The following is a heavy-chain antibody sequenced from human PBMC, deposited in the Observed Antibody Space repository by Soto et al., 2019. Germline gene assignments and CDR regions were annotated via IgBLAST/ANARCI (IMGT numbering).Heavy chain of an antibody. D-gene: IGHD7-27*01. V-gene: IGHV4-39*01. Sequence: QLQLQESGPGLVKPSETLSLTCTVSGGSISSYYWGWIRLPPGKGLEWIGSIYYSGSTYYNPSLKSRVTISVATSKNQFPLKLSSVTAADTAVYSCARRWGYSFDYWGQGTLVTVSS. CDR3: ARRWGYSFDY. CDR2: IYYSGST. J-gene: IGHJ4*02. CDR1: GGSISSYY.